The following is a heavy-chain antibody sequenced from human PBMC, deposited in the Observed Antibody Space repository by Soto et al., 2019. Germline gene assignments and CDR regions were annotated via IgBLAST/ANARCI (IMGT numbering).Heavy chain of an antibody. Sequence: SETLSLTCTVSGGSISSGGYYWSWIRQHPGKGLEWIGYIYYSGSTYYNPSLKSRVTISVDTSKNQFSLKLSSVTAAETAVYYCARDYSSSAVRFSFWFDPWGQGTLVTVSS. CDR1: GGSISSGGYY. D-gene: IGHD6-6*01. V-gene: IGHV4-31*03. CDR2: IYYSGST. J-gene: IGHJ5*02. CDR3: ARDYSSSAVRFSFWFDP.